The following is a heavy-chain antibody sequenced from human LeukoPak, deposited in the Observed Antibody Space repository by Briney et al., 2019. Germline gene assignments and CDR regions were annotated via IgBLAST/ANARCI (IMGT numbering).Heavy chain of an antibody. CDR3: ARSASNYDILTGYNY. V-gene: IGHV1-69*13. Sequence: SVKVSCKASGGTFSSYAISWVRQAPGQGLEWMGGIIPIFGTANYAQKFQGRVTITADESTSTAYMELSSLRSEDTAVYYCARSASNYDILTGYNYWGQGTLVTVSS. D-gene: IGHD3-9*01. CDR1: GGTFSSYA. CDR2: IIPIFGTA. J-gene: IGHJ4*02.